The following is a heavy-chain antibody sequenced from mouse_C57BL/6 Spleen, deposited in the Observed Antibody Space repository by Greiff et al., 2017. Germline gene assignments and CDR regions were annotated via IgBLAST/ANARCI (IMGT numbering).Heavy chain of an antibody. J-gene: IGHJ2*01. CDR2: IYPGSGST. Sequence: VQLQQPGAELVKPGASVNMSCKASGYTFTSYWITWVKQRPGQGLEWIGDIYPGSGSTDYNEKFKSKATLTVDTSSSTAYMQLSSLTSEDSAVYYCARRGYGSSYGYWGQGTTLTVSS. V-gene: IGHV1-55*01. CDR1: GYTFTSYW. D-gene: IGHD1-1*01. CDR3: ARRGYGSSYGY.